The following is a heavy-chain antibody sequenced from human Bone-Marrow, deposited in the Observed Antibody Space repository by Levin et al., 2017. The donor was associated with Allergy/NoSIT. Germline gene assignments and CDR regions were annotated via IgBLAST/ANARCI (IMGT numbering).Heavy chain of an antibody. CDR1: GDSISRYY. CDR3: ARDAQTSPTRNYGMDV. CDR2: IYYSGST. V-gene: IGHV4-59*01. J-gene: IGHJ6*02. Sequence: PSETLSLTCTVTGDSISRYYWSWIRQPPGKGLEWIGYIYYSGSTNYNPSLKSRVTISVDTSKNQFSLDLNFVTAADTAVYYCARDAQTSPTRNYGMDVWGQGTTVTVSS.